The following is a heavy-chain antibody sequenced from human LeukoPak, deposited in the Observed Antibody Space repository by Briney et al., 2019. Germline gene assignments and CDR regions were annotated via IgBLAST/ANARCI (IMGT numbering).Heavy chain of an antibody. Sequence: GESLKISCQGSGYSFTSYWIGWVRQMPGKGLEWMGIIYPGDSDTRYSPSFQGQVTISADKSISTAYLQWSSLKASDTAMYYCARLDGYNSPFLYYYYGMDVWGQGTTVTVSS. V-gene: IGHV5-51*01. CDR1: GYSFTSYW. CDR2: IYPGDSDT. CDR3: ARLDGYNSPFLYYYYGMDV. J-gene: IGHJ6*02. D-gene: IGHD5-24*01.